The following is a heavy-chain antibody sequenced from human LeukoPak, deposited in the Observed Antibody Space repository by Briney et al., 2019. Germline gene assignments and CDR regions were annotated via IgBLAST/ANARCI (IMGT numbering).Heavy chain of an antibody. D-gene: IGHD6-19*01. Sequence: SETLSLTCTVSGGSISSYYWSWIRQPAGKGLEWIGRIYTSGSTNYNPSLKSRVTMSVDTSKNQFSLKLSSVTAADTAVYYCARDQPLIAVAGTWNYWGQGTLVTVSS. CDR2: IYTSGST. CDR3: ARDQPLIAVAGTWNY. J-gene: IGHJ4*02. V-gene: IGHV4-4*07. CDR1: GGSISSYY.